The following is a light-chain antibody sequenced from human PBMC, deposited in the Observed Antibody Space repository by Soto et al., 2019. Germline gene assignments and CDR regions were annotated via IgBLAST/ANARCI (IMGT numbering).Light chain of an antibody. V-gene: IGLV2-14*01. J-gene: IGLJ1*01. CDR1: NSDVGGYKY. CDR2: EVS. Sequence: QSALTQPASVSGSPGQSITISCAGTNSDVGGYKYVSWYQQNPGKAPKLIIYEVSSRPSWVSNRFSGSKSGNTASLTISGLQAEDEADYYCSSYTSASTLYVFGSGTKLTVL. CDR3: SSYTSASTLYV.